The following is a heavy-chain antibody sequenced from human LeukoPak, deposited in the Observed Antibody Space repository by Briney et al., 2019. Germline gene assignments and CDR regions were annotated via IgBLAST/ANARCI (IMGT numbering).Heavy chain of an antibody. V-gene: IGHV3-48*04. D-gene: IGHD5-18*01. Sequence: GGSLRLSCTASGFTFRSYSMNWVRQAPGKGLEWVSYISSSSSTIYYADSVKGRFTISRDNAKNSLYLQMNSLRAEDTALYYCARGRRGYSYGFDLDYWGQGTLVTVSS. CDR3: ARGRRGYSYGFDLDY. J-gene: IGHJ4*02. CDR1: GFTFRSYS. CDR2: ISSSSSTI.